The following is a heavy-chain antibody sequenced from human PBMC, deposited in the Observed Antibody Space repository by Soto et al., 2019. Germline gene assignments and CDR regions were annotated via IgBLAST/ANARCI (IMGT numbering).Heavy chain of an antibody. J-gene: IGHJ4*02. CDR2: IWYDGSNK. Sequence: QVQLVESGGGVVQPGRSLRLSCAASGFTFSSYGMHWVRQAPGQGLEWVAVIWYDGSNKYYADSVKRRFTISRDNSKNTLYLQMNGLRAEDTAVYCCARDRDSGSDSEDQWGQGTLVTVSS. V-gene: IGHV3-33*01. D-gene: IGHD3-10*01. CDR3: ARDRDSGSDSEDQ. CDR1: GFTFSSYG.